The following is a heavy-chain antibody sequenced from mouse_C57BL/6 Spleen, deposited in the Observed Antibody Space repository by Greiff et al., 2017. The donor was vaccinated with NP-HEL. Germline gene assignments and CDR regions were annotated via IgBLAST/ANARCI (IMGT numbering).Heavy chain of an antibody. V-gene: IGHV5-6*01. D-gene: IGHD3-2*02. Sequence: EVKLVESGGDLVKPGGSLKLSCAASGFTFSSYGMSWVRQTPDKRLEWVATISSGGSYTYYPDSVKGRFTISRDNAKNTLYLQMSRLKSEDTAMYYCARDSSGYKAYWGQGTLVTVSA. CDR2: ISSGGSYT. CDR3: ARDSSGYKAY. J-gene: IGHJ3*01. CDR1: GFTFSSYG.